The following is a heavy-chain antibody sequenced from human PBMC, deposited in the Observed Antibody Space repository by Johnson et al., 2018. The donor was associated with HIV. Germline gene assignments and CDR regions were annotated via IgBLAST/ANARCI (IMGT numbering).Heavy chain of an antibody. CDR2: ISYDGSNK. V-gene: IGHV3-30-3*01. Sequence: QVQFVESGGGVVQPGRSLRLSCAASGFTFSSYAMHWVRQAPGKGLEWVAVISYDGSNKYYADSVKGRFTISRDNSKNTLYLQMNSLRAEDTAVYYCARDPYCSGGSCYDSSAFDIWGQGTMVTVSS. CDR3: ARDPYCSGGSCYDSSAFDI. CDR1: GFTFSSYA. D-gene: IGHD2-15*01. J-gene: IGHJ3*02.